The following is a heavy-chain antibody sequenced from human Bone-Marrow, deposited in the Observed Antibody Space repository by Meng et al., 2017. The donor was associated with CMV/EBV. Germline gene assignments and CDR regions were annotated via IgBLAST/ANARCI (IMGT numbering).Heavy chain of an antibody. CDR2: ISWTSGRI. Sequence: SCAASGFNFDDCAMHWVRQAPGKGLEWVSGISWTSGRIGYADSVKGRFTISRDNAKNSLYLEMNSLRAEDTALYYCAKDMGSGSYGRGDGFDIWGQGTAVTVSS. CDR1: GFNFDDCA. J-gene: IGHJ3*02. CDR3: AKDMGSGSYGRGDGFDI. V-gene: IGHV3-9*01. D-gene: IGHD3-10*01.